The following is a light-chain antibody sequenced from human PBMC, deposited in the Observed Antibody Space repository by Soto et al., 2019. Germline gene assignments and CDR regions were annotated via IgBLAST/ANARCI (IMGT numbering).Light chain of an antibody. Sequence: QSALTQPASVSGSPGPSITISCTGTTSDVGFYNYVSWYQQQHPGKAPKLIIYEVDNRPSGFSLRFSGSTSGNTASLTILWLEAEDEADYYFSSYAHGSPYVFGAGTKLTVL. CDR1: TSDVGFYNY. V-gene: IGLV2-14*01. J-gene: IGLJ1*01. CDR2: EVD. CDR3: SSYAHGSPYV.